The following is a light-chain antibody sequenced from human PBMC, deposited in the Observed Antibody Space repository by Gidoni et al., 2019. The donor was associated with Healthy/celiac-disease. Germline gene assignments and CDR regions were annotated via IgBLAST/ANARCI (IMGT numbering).Light chain of an antibody. CDR2: DVN. J-gene: IGLJ1*01. V-gene: IGLV2-14*01. CDR1: SSDVGGYNY. CDR3: SSYTSSITYV. Sequence: QSAMTQPAYVSGSPGQSITISCTGTSSDVGGYNYVSWYQQHPGKAPKLMIYDVNNRPSGVSNRFSGSKSGNTASLTISGLQAEDEADYYCSSYTSSITYVFGTGTKVTVL.